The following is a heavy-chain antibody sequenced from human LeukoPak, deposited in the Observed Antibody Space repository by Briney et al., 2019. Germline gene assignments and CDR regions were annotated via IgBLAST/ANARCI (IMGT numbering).Heavy chain of an antibody. J-gene: IGHJ4*02. Sequence: QSGGSLRLSCAASGFTFSSYAMSWARQAPGKGLEWVSAISGSGGSTYYADSVKGRFTISRDNSKNTLYLQMNSLRAEDTAVYYCAKDRGSTYYDFWSGYLYYFDYWGQGTLVTVSS. V-gene: IGHV3-23*01. D-gene: IGHD3-3*01. CDR3: AKDRGSTYYDFWSGYLYYFDY. CDR2: ISGSGGST. CDR1: GFTFSSYA.